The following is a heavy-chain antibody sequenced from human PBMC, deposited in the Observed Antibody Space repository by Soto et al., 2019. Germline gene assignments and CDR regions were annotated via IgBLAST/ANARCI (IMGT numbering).Heavy chain of an antibody. V-gene: IGHV4-30-4*01. CDR1: GGSISSGDYY. CDR3: ARDRYSGYDFGY. J-gene: IGHJ4*02. CDR2: IYYNGRT. Sequence: SETLSLTCTVSGGSISSGDYYWSWLRQPPGKGLEWIGYIYYNGRTYYSPSLTSRASISIDASKNQLSLKLTSVTAADAAVYYCARDRYSGYDFGYWGQGALVTVSS. D-gene: IGHD5-12*01.